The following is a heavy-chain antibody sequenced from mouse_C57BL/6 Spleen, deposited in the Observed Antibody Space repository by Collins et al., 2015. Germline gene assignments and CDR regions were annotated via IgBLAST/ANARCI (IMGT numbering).Heavy chain of an antibody. CDR2: ISYSGST. Sequence: DVQLQESGPGLVKPSQSLSLTCTVTGYSITSDYAWNWIRQFPGNKLEWMGYISYSGSTSYNPSLKSRISITRDTSKNQFFLQLNSVTTEDTATYYCARLGDYAMDYWGQGTSVTVSS. CDR3: ARLGDYAMDY. CDR1: GYSITSDYA. J-gene: IGHJ4*01. D-gene: IGHD4-1*01. V-gene: IGHV3-2*02.